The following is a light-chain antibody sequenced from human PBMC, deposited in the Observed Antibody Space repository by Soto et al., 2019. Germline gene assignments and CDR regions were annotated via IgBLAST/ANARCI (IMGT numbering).Light chain of an antibody. Sequence: DIVMTQSPDSLAVSLGERATINCKSSQSVLYSADNKNYLAWYQQKPGQPPKMLIYSASTRDSGVPDRFSGRGSGADFTLTISSLQSEYVAVYSCQQYYSTFTFGGGTKVEIK. V-gene: IGKV4-1*01. CDR2: SAS. CDR3: QQYYSTFT. J-gene: IGKJ4*01. CDR1: QSVLYSADNKNY.